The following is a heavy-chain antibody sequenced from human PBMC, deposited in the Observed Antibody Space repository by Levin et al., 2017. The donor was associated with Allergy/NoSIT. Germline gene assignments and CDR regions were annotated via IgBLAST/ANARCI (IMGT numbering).Heavy chain of an antibody. CDR3: ARDPATSGYYPDS. CDR1: GFTFSTYS. CDR2: ISSSSTTI. V-gene: IGHV3-48*02. J-gene: IGHJ4*02. D-gene: IGHD3-22*01. Sequence: SCAASGFTFSTYSMNWVRQAPGKGLEWVSYISSSSTTIYSADSVKGRFTISRDNAKNSLYLQMNNLRDEDTAVYYCARDPATSGYYPDSWGQGTLVTVSS.